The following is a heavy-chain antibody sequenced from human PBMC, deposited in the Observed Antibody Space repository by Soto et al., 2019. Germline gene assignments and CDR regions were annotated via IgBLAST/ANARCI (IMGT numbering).Heavy chain of an antibody. CDR3: ARMDGDYNYYGLDV. CDR1: GFSLTNCRMG. V-gene: IGHV2-26*01. D-gene: IGHD4-17*01. CDR2: FFSDAER. Sequence: QVTLKESGPVLVKPTETLTLTCSVSGFSLTNCRMGVSWIRQPPGKALDWLAHFFSDAERSYSTSMQRRLNMYKDSSGSQVVLPMTNMAPADTATYFCARMDGDYNYYGLDVWGHGIAVTVSS. J-gene: IGHJ6*02.